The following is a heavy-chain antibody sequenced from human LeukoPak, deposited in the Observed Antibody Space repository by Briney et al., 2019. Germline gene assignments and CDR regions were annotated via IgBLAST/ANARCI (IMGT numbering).Heavy chain of an antibody. CDR1: GGTFSSYA. D-gene: IGHD5-12*01. Sequence: ASVKVSCKASGGTFSSYAIRWVREAPGQGLEWMARIIPIFGTANYAQKFQGRVTITTDESTSTAYMELSSLRSEDTAVYYCARDRGYSGYDTYYFDYWGQGTLVTVSS. CDR2: IIPIFGTA. J-gene: IGHJ4*02. V-gene: IGHV1-69*05. CDR3: ARDRGYSGYDTYYFDY.